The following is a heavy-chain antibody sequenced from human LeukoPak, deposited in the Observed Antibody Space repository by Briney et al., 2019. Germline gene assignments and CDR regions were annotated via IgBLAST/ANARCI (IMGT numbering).Heavy chain of an antibody. CDR2: MNPNSGNT. V-gene: IGHV1-8*01. Sequence: ASVKVSCKASGYTFTSYDINWVRQATGQGLEWMGWMNPNSGNTGYAQKFQGRVTMTRNTSISTAYMELSSLRSEDTAVYYCAKHARNFDWLFNTHFDYWGQGTLVTVSS. J-gene: IGHJ4*02. CDR3: AKHARNFDWLFNTHFDY. D-gene: IGHD3-9*01. CDR1: GYTFTSYD.